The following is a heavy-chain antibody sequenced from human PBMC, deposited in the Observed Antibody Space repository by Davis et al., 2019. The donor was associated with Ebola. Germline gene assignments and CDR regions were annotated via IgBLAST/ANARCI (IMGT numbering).Heavy chain of an antibody. Sequence: ASVKVSCKASGYTFTGYYIHWVRQAPGQGLEWMGRIIPVVDVTNYAQKFQGRVTITADKSTTTVFMEMSSLTSDDTAVYYCARDRGSSWYYWGQGTQVTVS. CDR3: ARDRGSSWYY. CDR2: IIPVVDVT. V-gene: IGHV1-2*02. J-gene: IGHJ4*02. CDR1: GYTFTGYY. D-gene: IGHD6-13*01.